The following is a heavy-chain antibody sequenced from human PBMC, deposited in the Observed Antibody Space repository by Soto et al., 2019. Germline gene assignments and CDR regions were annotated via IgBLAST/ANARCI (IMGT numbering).Heavy chain of an antibody. CDR2: IYYSGST. J-gene: IGHJ6*02. D-gene: IGHD3-3*01. Sequence: SETLSLTCTVSGGSISSGGYYWGWIRQHPGKVLEWIGYIYYSGSTYYNPSLKSRVTISVDTSKNQFSLKLSSVTAADTAVYYSARDGSLILGVGALDIWGRVTTVTV. V-gene: IGHV4-31*02. CDR1: GGSISSGGYY. CDR3: ARDGSLILGVGALDI.